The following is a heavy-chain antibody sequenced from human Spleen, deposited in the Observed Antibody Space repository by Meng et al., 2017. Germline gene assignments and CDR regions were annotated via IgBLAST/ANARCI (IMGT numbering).Heavy chain of an antibody. V-gene: IGHV1-2*06. CDR2: IDPKNGDT. D-gene: IGHD6-13*01. J-gene: IGHJ4*02. Sequence: QGQLVESGAEGEKPGASVKVSCNSSVYTVTSYGISCVRQAPGQGLEWMGRIDPKNGDTHYAQKFQGRVTMTGDTSISTAYMDLSGLRSDDTAVYYCARDEDISAAGYLLGDFWGQGTLVTVSS. CDR3: ARDEDISAAGYLLGDF. CDR1: VYTVTSYG.